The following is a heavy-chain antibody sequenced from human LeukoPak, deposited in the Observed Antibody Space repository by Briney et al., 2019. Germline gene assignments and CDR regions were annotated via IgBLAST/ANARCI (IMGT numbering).Heavy chain of an antibody. CDR2: IYSGGST. CDR1: GFTVSSNY. J-gene: IGHJ3*02. D-gene: IGHD3-16*01. CDR3: AREVGGSAFGI. V-gene: IGHV3-53*04. Sequence: GGSLRLSCAASGFTVSSNYMNWVRQAPGKGLEWVSIIYSGGSTYYADSVKGRFTISRHNSKNTLYLQMNSLRAEDTAVYYCAREVGGSAFGIWGQGTMVTVSS.